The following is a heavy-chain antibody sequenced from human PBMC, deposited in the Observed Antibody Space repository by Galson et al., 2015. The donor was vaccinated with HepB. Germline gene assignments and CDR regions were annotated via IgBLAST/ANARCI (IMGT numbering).Heavy chain of an antibody. D-gene: IGHD2/OR15-2a*01. CDR1: GFTFGDYA. Sequence: SLRLSCAASGFTFGDYAISWFRQAPGKGLEWVSYISSSGSTIYYADSVKGRFTISRDNAKISLYLQMNSLRAEDTAVYYCARDQYPEQAFDIWGQGTMVTVSS. J-gene: IGHJ3*02. V-gene: IGHV3-11*04. CDR2: ISSSGSTI. CDR3: ARDQYPEQAFDI.